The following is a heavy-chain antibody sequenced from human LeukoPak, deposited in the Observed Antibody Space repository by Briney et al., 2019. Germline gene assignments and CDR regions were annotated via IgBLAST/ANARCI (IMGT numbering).Heavy chain of an antibody. Sequence: SETLSLTCTVSGGSISSGSYYWSWIRQPAGKGLEWIGRIYTSGSTNYNPSLKSRVTISIDTSSNRISLKLSSVTAADTAVYYCARGSGYSYGWTNAGYYYYMDVWGKGTSVSVSS. CDR2: IYTSGST. CDR3: ARGSGYSYGWTNAGYYYYMDV. CDR1: GGSISSGSYY. J-gene: IGHJ6*03. D-gene: IGHD5-18*01. V-gene: IGHV4-61*02.